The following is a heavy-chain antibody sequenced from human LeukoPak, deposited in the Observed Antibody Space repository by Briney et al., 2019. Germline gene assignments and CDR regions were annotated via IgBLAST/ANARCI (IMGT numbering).Heavy chain of an antibody. Sequence: KTSETLSLTCAVYGGSFSGYYWSWIRQPPVKGLEWIGEINHSGSTNYNPSLKSRVTISVDTSKNQFSLKLSSVTAADTAVYYCANGDYGAFDIWGQGTMVTVSS. CDR1: GGSFSGYY. V-gene: IGHV4-34*01. J-gene: IGHJ3*02. CDR3: ANGDYGAFDI. D-gene: IGHD4-17*01. CDR2: INHSGST.